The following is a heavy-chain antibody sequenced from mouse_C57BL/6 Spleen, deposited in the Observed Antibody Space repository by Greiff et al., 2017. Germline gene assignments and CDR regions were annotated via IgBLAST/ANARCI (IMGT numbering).Heavy chain of an antibody. CDR1: GFTFSDYG. V-gene: IGHV5-17*01. D-gene: IGHD1-1*01. J-gene: IGHJ1*03. Sequence: EVQGVESGGGLVKPGGSLKLSCAASGFTFSDYGMHWVRQAPEKGLEWVAYISSGSSTIYYADPVKGRCTISRDNAKNTLFLQMTSLRSEDTAMFYCASITTVDWYFDVWGTGTTVTVSS. CDR3: ASITTVDWYFDV. CDR2: ISSGSSTI.